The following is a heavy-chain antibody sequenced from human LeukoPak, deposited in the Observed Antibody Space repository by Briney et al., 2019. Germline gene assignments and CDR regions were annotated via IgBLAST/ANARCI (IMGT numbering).Heavy chain of an antibody. D-gene: IGHD5-12*01. V-gene: IGHV1-24*01. CDR1: GYTLSEMS. J-gene: IGHJ3*02. CDR3: ARGDTLTFLDAFDM. CDR2: FNPEEAKT. Sequence: ASVKVSCRVSGYTLSEMSMHWVRQAPGKRPEWMGGFNPEEAKTVYAQKFQGRVTMTEDSSTGTAYMELSSLSPEDTAVYYCARGDTLTFLDAFDMWGRGTLVTVSS.